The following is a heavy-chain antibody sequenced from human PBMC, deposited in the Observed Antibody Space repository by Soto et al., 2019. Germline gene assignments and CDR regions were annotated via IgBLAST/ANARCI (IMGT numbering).Heavy chain of an antibody. CDR2: IYWDDDK. CDR3: AHSVVAGLGYYFDY. V-gene: IGHV2-5*02. CDR1: GLSLSSTRVA. J-gene: IGHJ4*02. D-gene: IGHD6-19*01. Sequence: QITLKESGPTLVKPTQTLTLTCTFSGLSLSSTRVAVGWISQPPGKALEWLALIYWDDDKRYSPFLKSRRTITKDTSKNQVVRTMTNMDPVDTATYYCAHSVVAGLGYYFDYWGQGTLVTVSS.